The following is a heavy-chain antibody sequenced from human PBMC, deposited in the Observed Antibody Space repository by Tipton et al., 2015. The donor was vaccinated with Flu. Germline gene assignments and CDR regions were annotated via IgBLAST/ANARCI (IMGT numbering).Heavy chain of an antibody. D-gene: IGHD6-6*01. Sequence: SLRLSCAASGFTFGSYWMHWVRQAPGKGLVWVSRINSDGNTANYADSVKGRFTISRDNAKNTLYLQMNSLREEDTALYYCTRGSSSHYWGQGALVTVSS. J-gene: IGHJ4*02. CDR2: INSDGNTA. CDR3: TRGSSSHY. CDR1: GFTFGSYW. V-gene: IGHV3-74*01.